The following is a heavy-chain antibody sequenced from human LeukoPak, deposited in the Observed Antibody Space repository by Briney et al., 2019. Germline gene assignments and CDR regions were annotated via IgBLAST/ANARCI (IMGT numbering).Heavy chain of an antibody. Sequence: TGGSLRLSCAASGFTFSSYAMSWVRQAPGKGLEWVSAISGSGGSTYYADSVKGRFTISRDNSKNTLYLQMNSLRAEDTAVYYCAKDRGIAAAGTPAEYFQHWGQGTLVTVSS. J-gene: IGHJ1*01. V-gene: IGHV3-23*01. D-gene: IGHD6-13*01. CDR2: ISGSGGST. CDR3: AKDRGIAAAGTPAEYFQH. CDR1: GFTFSSYA.